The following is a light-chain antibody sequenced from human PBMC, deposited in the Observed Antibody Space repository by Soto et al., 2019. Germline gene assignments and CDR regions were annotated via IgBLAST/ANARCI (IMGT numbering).Light chain of an antibody. Sequence: QSVLTQPPSVSTAPGQKVTISCSGSSSNIGSNSVSWYQQLPGNAPKLLIYDSNKRPSGIPDRFSGSKSGSSATLGITGLQSGDEADYYCGTWDSSLTAVFGGGTQLTVL. J-gene: IGLJ7*01. V-gene: IGLV1-51*01. CDR1: SSNIGSNS. CDR3: GTWDSSLTAV. CDR2: DSN.